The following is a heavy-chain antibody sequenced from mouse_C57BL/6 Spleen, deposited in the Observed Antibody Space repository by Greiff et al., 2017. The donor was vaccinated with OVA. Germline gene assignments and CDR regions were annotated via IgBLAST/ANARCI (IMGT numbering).Heavy chain of an antibody. CDR3: ARDYGNRYAMDY. CDR2: IDPSDSET. Sequence: QVQLKQPGAELVRPGSSVKLSCKASGYTFTSYWMHWVKQRPIQGLEWIGNIDPSDSETHYNQKFKDKATLTVDKSSSTAYMQLSSLTSEDSAVYYCARDYGNRYAMDYWGQGTSVTVSS. J-gene: IGHJ4*01. CDR1: GYTFTSYW. V-gene: IGHV1-52*01. D-gene: IGHD2-1*01.